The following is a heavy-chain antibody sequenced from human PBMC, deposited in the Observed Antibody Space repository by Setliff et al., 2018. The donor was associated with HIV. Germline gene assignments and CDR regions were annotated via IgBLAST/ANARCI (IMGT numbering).Heavy chain of an antibody. CDR2: INPKSGDT. CDR3: TRGGIVVRSPSEKDEADPLQSPP. CDR1: GYTFSDYY. D-gene: IGHD2-15*01. J-gene: IGHJ5*02. Sequence: ASVKVSCKTSGYTFSDYYMHWVRQAPGQGLEWMGWINPKSGDTKYAQKFQGRVTMTRDTSISTVYMELSRLRSDDTAVYYFTRGGIVVRSPSEKDEADPLQSPPWG. V-gene: IGHV1-2*02.